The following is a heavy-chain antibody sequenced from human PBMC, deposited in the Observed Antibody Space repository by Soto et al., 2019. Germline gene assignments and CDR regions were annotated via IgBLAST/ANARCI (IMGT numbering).Heavy chain of an antibody. V-gene: IGHV4-59*01. CDR2: IYYTGSA. Sequence: QVQLQESGPGLVKPSETLSLTCSVSGGSIRSYYWSWIRQSPGKGLEWLGYIYYTGSANYNPSLSSRLTISVDTSKNQLSLKLSSVTAADTAVYYCARVVTTMSYYYYYGMDVWGQGTTVTVSS. CDR3: ARVVTTMSYYYYYGMDV. J-gene: IGHJ6*02. D-gene: IGHD3-10*02. CDR1: GGSIRSYY.